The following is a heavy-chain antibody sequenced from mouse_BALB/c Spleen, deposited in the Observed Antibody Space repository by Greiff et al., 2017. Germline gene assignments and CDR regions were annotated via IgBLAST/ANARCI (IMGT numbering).Heavy chain of an antibody. V-gene: IGHV2-6-7*01. J-gene: IGHJ4*01. D-gene: IGHD1-1*01. CDR1: GFSLTGYG. CDR3: ATYGSSYAGAMDY. CDR2: IWGDGST. Sequence: VQLQESGPGLVAPSQSLSITCTVSGFSLTGYGVNWVRQPPGKGLEWLGMIWGDGSTDYNSALKSRLSISKDNSKSQVFLKMNSLQTDDTARYYCATYGSSYAGAMDYWGQGTSVTVSS.